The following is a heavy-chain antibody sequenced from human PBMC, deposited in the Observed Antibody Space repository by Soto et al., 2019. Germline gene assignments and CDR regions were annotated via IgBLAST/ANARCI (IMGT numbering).Heavy chain of an antibody. CDR3: ARDWWEEPAGKETVSQFDY. Sequence: QVHLVESGGGVVQPGRSLTLSCTASGFAFSNYGIHWVRQAPGRGLAWVAVIWSDGTKKFYAGSVRGRFTISRDNSKNTIYMQMNSLRAEDTAVYYCARDWWEEPAGKETVSQFDYWGQGTLVTGSS. D-gene: IGHD6-13*01. CDR1: GFAFSNYG. V-gene: IGHV3-33*01. J-gene: IGHJ4*02. CDR2: IWSDGTKK.